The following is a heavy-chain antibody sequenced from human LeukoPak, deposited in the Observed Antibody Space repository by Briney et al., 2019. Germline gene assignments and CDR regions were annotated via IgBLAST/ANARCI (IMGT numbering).Heavy chain of an antibody. J-gene: IGHJ1*01. CDR1: GFTFNNYA. CDR3: GRDPNGNYVGAFEFQR. Sequence: GGSLRLSCAASGFTFNNYALTWVRQAPGRGLEWVSSISGASTYYAEYVKGRFSISRDNYKNTVYLQMSSLRAEDTAVYYCGRDPNGNYVGAFEFQRWGQGTLVTVSS. D-gene: IGHD4-17*01. CDR2: ISGAST. V-gene: IGHV3-23*01.